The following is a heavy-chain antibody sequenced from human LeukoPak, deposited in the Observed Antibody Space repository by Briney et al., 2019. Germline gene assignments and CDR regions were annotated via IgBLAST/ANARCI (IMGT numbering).Heavy chain of an antibody. J-gene: IGHJ4*02. CDR1: GGSISSYY. CDR2: IYYSGST. V-gene: IGHV4-59*08. Sequence: SETLSLTCTVSGGSISSYYWSLIRQPPGKGLEWIGYIYYSGSTNYNPSLKSRVTISVDTSKNQFSLKLSSVTAADTAVYYCASYSSGWFGYWGQGTLVTVSS. CDR3: ASYSSGWFGY. D-gene: IGHD6-19*01.